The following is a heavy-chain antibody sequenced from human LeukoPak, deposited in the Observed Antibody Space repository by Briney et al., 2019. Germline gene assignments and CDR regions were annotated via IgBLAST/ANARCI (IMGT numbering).Heavy chain of an antibody. Sequence: SVKVSCKASGGTFSSYAISWVRQAPGQGLEWMGGIIPIFGTANYAQKFQGRVTITTDESTSTAYMELSSLRSEDTAVYYCARAYYDILTGHSFFGYWGQGTQVTVSS. V-gene: IGHV1-69*05. CDR3: ARAYYDILTGHSFFGY. CDR1: GGTFSSYA. CDR2: IIPIFGTA. J-gene: IGHJ4*02. D-gene: IGHD3-9*01.